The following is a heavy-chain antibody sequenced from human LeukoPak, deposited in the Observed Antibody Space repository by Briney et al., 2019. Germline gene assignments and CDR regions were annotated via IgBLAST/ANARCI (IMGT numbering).Heavy chain of an antibody. CDR1: GLTFSSYW. Sequence: GGSLRLSCAASGLTFSSYWMSWVRQAPGKGLEWVANIKQDGSEKYYVDSVKGRFTISRDNAKNSLYLHMNSLRAEDTAVYYCARGADGVSSNSRGWFDPWGQGTLVTVSS. CDR2: IKQDGSEK. V-gene: IGHV3-7*01. D-gene: IGHD2-15*01. J-gene: IGHJ5*02. CDR3: ARGADGVSSNSRGWFDP.